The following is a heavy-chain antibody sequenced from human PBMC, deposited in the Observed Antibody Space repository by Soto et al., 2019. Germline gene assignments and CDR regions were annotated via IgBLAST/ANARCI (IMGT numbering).Heavy chain of an antibody. D-gene: IGHD6-13*01. CDR2: IYSGGST. CDR3: ARDVRRIAAAGYYYGMDV. CDR1: GFTVSSNY. V-gene: IGHV3-53*04. J-gene: IGHJ6*02. Sequence: GGSLRLSCAASGFTVSSNYMSWVRQAPGKGLEWVSVIYSGGSTYYADSVKGRFTISRHNSKNTLYLQMNSLRAEDTAVYYCARDVRRIAAAGYYYGMDVWGQGTTVTVSS.